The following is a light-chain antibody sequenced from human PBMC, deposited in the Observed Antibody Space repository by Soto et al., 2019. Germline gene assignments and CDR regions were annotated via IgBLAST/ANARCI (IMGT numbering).Light chain of an antibody. Sequence: QSAPTQPPSASGSPGQSVTISCTGTTSDIGAYNYVSWYQQRPGKAPKLIIYEVTRRPSGVPDRLFASKYYTTASLTVSGFQAEDEADDHCNSFPGTTSFVFGTWTKVNVL. V-gene: IGLV2-8*01. CDR3: NSFPGTTSFV. CDR2: EVT. J-gene: IGLJ1*01. CDR1: TSDIGAYNY.